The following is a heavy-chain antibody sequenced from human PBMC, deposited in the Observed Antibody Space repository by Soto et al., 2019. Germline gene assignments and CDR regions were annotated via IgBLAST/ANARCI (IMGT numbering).Heavy chain of an antibody. CDR3: ARDLDISGSYYTDY. CDR1: GYPFTSAG. CDR2: ISVYNDNT. D-gene: IGHD3-10*01. V-gene: IGHV1-18*01. Sequence: ASVKVSCKASGYPFTSAGISWVRQAPGQELEWMGWISVYNDNTKYAQKFQGRVIMTTDTSTTTAYMELRSLTSDDTAVYYCARDLDISGSYYTDYWCQGTLVTVSS. J-gene: IGHJ4*02.